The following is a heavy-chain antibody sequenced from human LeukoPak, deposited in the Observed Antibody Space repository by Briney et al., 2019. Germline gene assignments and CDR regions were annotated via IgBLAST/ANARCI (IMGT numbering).Heavy chain of an antibody. CDR1: GFTFSSYS. J-gene: IGHJ6*03. CDR3: ARDGGYSSSWHYYYYYMDV. D-gene: IGHD6-13*01. CDR2: ISSSSSYI. V-gene: IGHV3-21*01. Sequence: PGGSLRLSCAASGFTFSSYSMNWVRQAPGKGLEWVSSISSSSSYIYYADSVKGRFTISRDNAKNSLYLQMNSLRAEDTAVYYCARDGGYSSSWHYYYYYMDVWGKGTTVTVSS.